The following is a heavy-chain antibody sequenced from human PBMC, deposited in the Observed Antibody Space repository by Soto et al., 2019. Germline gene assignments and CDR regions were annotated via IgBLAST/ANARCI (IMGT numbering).Heavy chain of an antibody. CDR1: GYTFTSYD. J-gene: IGHJ6*03. CDR2: MNPNSGNT. V-gene: IGHV1-8*01. Sequence: QVQLVQSGAEVKKPGASVKVSCKASGYTFTSYDINWVRQATGQGLEWMGWMNPNSGNTGYAQKFQGRVTMTRNTSISTAYMELSSLRSEDTAVYYCARGIDRSFITIFGVATYYYYYMDVWGKGTTVTVSS. CDR3: ARGIDRSFITIFGVATYYYYYMDV. D-gene: IGHD3-3*01.